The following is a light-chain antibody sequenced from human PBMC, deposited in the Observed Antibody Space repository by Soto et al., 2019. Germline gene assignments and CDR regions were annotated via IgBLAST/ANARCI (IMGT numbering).Light chain of an antibody. J-gene: IGKJ1*01. CDR3: QQSYNVPPT. CDR2: AAS. Sequence: DIQMTQSPSTLSASVGDRFTITCRAGQYISTYLNWYQQQPRKAPKLLVYAASFLQSGAPPRFNGSGSGTDFTLTINRLQHPDFAIYYCQQSYNVPPTFGQGTNVDIK. V-gene: IGKV1-39*01. CDR1: QYISTY.